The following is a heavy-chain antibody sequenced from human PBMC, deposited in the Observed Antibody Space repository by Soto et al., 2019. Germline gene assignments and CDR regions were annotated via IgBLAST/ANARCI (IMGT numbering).Heavy chain of an antibody. J-gene: IGHJ4*02. CDR1: GGSISPYY. V-gene: IGHV4-59*08. CDR3: ARLGGFFQALDS. Sequence: QVQLQESGPGLVKPSETLSLTCTVSGGSISPYYWSWIRQPPGKGLEWIGYIYFGGTTKYKPSLKSRVSMSVDTSKNQFAQKLTSVSAADTAVYYCARLGGFFQALDSWGQGTLVTVSS. D-gene: IGHD2-15*01. CDR2: IYFGGTT.